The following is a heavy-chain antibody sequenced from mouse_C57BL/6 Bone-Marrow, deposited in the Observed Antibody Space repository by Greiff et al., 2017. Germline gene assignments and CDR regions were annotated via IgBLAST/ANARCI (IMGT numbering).Heavy chain of an antibody. V-gene: IGHV1-19*01. CDR3: AEGGYEFAY. J-gene: IGHJ3*01. CDR2: INPYNGGT. D-gene: IGHD2-2*01. Sequence: EVQLQQSGPVLVKPGASVKMSCKASGYTFTDYYMNWVKQSHGKSLEWIGVINPYNGGTSYNQKFKGKATLTVDKSSSTAYMELNSLTSEDSAVYYCAEGGYEFAYWGQGTLVTVSA. CDR1: GYTFTDYY.